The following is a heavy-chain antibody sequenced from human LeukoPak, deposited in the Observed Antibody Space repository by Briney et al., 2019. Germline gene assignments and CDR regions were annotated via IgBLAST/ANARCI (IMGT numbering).Heavy chain of an antibody. CDR2: IKSKTDGGTT. CDR3: PTVPYDISPATRMDA. Sequence: PGGSLRLSCAASGFTFSNAWMSWVRQAPGKGLEWVGRIKSKTDGGTTDYAAPVKGRFTISRDDSKNTLYLQMNSLKTEDTAVYSCPTVPYDISPATRMDAWGQGTTVTVS. D-gene: IGHD3-9*01. V-gene: IGHV3-15*01. J-gene: IGHJ6*02. CDR1: GFTFSNAW.